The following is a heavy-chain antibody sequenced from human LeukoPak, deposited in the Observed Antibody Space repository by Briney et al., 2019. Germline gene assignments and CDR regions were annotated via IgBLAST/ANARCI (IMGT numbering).Heavy chain of an antibody. Sequence: GGSLRLSCAASGFTFSSYSTNWVRQAPGKGLEWVSSISSSSSYIYYADSVKGRFTISRDNAKNSLYLQMNSLRAEDTAVYYCARGGIAAAFDYWGQGTLVTVSS. D-gene: IGHD6-13*01. CDR3: ARGGIAAAFDY. CDR2: ISSSSSYI. J-gene: IGHJ4*02. CDR1: GFTFSSYS. V-gene: IGHV3-21*01.